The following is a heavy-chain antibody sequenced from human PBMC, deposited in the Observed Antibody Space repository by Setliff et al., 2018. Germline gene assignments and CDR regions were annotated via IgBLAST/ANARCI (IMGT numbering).Heavy chain of an antibody. CDR1: GYIFNIFG. V-gene: IGHV1-18*01. D-gene: IGHD1-26*01. CDR3: ARSPPNRGVGQGHHMDV. CDR2: ISPYNGDT. J-gene: IGHJ6*03. Sequence: ASVTVSCKASGYIFNIFGINRMRRAPGQGLEGIGWISPYNGDTKYAQNLQGRVTLTTDTSKSTAYVEVRSLRADDTDVYYCARSPPNRGVGQGHHMDVWGKGTTVTVSS.